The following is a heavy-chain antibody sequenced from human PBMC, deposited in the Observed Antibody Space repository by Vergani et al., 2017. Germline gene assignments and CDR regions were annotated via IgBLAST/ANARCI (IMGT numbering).Heavy chain of an antibody. CDR3: TTDHRYCGGDLCYWQRDHHYYGMDV. D-gene: IGHD2-21*01. CDR2: IKSTFDRGTT. J-gene: IGHJ6*02. Sequence: EVPLVESGGGIVKPGGSLRLSCVASGFSFRNAWMNWVRRTPGTGLEWVGRIKSTFDRGTTDHAATVKGRFTISSEDSKNKLFLQMNGLKTEDIGVYYCTTDHRYCGGDLCYWQRDHHYYGMDVWGQGTTVTVSS. V-gene: IGHV3-15*07. CDR1: GFSFRNAW.